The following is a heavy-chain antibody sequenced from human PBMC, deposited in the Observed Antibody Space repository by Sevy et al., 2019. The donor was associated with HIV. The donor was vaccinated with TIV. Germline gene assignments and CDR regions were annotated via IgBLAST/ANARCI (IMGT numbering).Heavy chain of an antibody. Sequence: ASVKVSCKASGYTFTSYGISWVLQAPGQGLEWMGWISAYNGNTNYAQKLQGRVTMTTDTSTSTAYMELRSLRSDDTAVYYCARDLRYIVVVVAATHPYFDYWGQRTLVTVSS. J-gene: IGHJ4*02. V-gene: IGHV1-18*01. CDR2: ISAYNGNT. CDR3: ARDLRYIVVVVAATHPYFDY. CDR1: GYTFTSYG. D-gene: IGHD2-15*01.